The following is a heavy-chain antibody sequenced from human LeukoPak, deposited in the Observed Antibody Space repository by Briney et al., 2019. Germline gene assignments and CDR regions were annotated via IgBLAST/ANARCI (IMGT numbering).Heavy chain of an antibody. V-gene: IGHV3-74*01. CDR2: LKGDGSRA. D-gene: IGHD2-2*03. CDR3: ARDGYLAPVIAFLDY. CDR1: GFTFSSYA. Sequence: GGSLRLSCAASGFTFSSYAMSWVRQAPGRGLEWVGQLKGDGSRANYADSVRGRFTISRDNAKNTVYLQLNSLRAEDTAVYYCARDGYLAPVIAFLDYWGQGTPVTVSS. J-gene: IGHJ4*02.